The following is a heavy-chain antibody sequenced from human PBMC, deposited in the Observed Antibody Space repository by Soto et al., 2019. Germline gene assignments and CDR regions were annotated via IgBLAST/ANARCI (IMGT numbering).Heavy chain of an antibody. D-gene: IGHD5-12*01. Sequence: PSETLSLTCAVYGGSFSGYYWSWIRQPPGKGLEWIGEINHSGSTNYNPSLKSRVTISVDTSKNQFSLKLSSVTAADTVVYYCARDSYTQWLRKYFDYWGQGTRVTVS. CDR2: INHSGST. CDR3: ARDSYTQWLRKYFDY. V-gene: IGHV4-34*01. J-gene: IGHJ4*02. CDR1: GGSFSGYY.